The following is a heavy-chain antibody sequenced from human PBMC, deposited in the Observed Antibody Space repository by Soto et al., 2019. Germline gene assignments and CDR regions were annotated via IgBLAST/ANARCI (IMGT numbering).Heavy chain of an antibody. CDR2: IWYDGSNK. D-gene: IGHD3-22*01. Sequence: QVQLVESGGGVVQPGRSLRLSCAASGFTFSSYGMHWVRQAPGKGLEWVAVIWYDGSNKYYADSVKGRFTISRDNSKNTLYLQMNSLTAEDTAVYYCARGLAGSGYYDYWGQGTLVTVSS. V-gene: IGHV3-33*01. CDR3: ARGLAGSGYYDY. CDR1: GFTFSSYG. J-gene: IGHJ4*02.